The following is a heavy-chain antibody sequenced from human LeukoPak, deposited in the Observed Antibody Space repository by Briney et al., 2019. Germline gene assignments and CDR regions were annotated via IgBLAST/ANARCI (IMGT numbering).Heavy chain of an antibody. CDR2: INHSGST. CDR1: GGSFSGYY. V-gene: IGHV4-34*01. Sequence: SETLSLTCAVYGGSFSGYYWSWIRQPPGKGPEWIGEINHSGSTNYNPSLKSRVTISVDTSKNQFSLKLSSVTAADTAVYYCARSCSRGFGWFDPWGQGTLVTVSS. J-gene: IGHJ5*02. D-gene: IGHD3-10*01. CDR3: ARSCSRGFGWFDP.